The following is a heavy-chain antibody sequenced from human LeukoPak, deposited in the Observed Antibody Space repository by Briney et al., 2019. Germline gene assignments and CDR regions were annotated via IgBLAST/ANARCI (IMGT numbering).Heavy chain of an antibody. J-gene: IGHJ4*02. Sequence: ASVKVSCKASGYTFTSYGISWVRQAPGQGLEWMGWISAYNGNTNYAQKLQGRVTTTTDTSTSTAYMELRSLRSDDTAVYYCAREGRRWLQFPFDYWGQGTLVTVSS. CDR2: ISAYNGNT. CDR3: AREGRRWLQFPFDY. D-gene: IGHD5-24*01. V-gene: IGHV1-18*01. CDR1: GYTFTSYG.